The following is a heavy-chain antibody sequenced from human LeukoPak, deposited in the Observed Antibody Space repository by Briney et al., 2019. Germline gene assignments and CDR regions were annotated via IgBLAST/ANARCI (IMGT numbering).Heavy chain of an antibody. V-gene: IGHV4-34*01. CDR2: INHSGST. CDR1: GGSFSGYY. CDR3: ARFSRYNFWSGSYYYGMDV. D-gene: IGHD3-3*01. Sequence: SETLSLTCAVYGGSFSGYYWSWIRQPPGKGLEWIGEINHSGSTNYNPSLKSRVTISVDTPKNQFSLKLSSVTAADTAVYYCARFSRYNFWSGSYYYGMDVWGQGTTVTVSS. J-gene: IGHJ6*02.